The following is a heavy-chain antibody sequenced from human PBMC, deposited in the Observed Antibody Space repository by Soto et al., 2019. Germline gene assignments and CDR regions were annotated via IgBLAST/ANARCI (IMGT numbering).Heavy chain of an antibody. CDR3: AREWLRLGTNWFDP. CDR2: ISSSGSTI. J-gene: IGHJ5*02. V-gene: IGHV3-11*01. D-gene: IGHD5-12*01. Sequence: GGSLRLSCAASGFTFSDYYMSWIRQAPGKGLEWVSYISSSGSTIYYADSVKGRFTISRDNAKNSLYLQMNSLRAEDTAVYYCAREWLRLGTNWFDPWGQGTLVTVSS. CDR1: GFTFSDYY.